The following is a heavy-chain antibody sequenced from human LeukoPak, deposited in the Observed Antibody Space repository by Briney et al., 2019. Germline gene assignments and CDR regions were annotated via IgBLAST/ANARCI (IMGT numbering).Heavy chain of an antibody. J-gene: IGHJ4*02. D-gene: IGHD3-9*01. V-gene: IGHV3-48*01. CDR1: GFTFSSYS. Sequence: GGSLRLSCAASGFTFSSYSMDWVRQAPGKGQEWVSYISSSSSTIYYADSVKGRFTISRDNAKNSLYLQMNSLRAEDTAVYYCAPSLVSYFDYWGQGTLVTVSS. CDR3: APSLVSYFDY. CDR2: ISSSSSTI.